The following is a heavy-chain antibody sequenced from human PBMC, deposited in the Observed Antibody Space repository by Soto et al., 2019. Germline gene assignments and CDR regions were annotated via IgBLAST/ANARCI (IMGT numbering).Heavy chain of an antibody. V-gene: IGHV2-5*01. CDR3: AHSDNPSIAARPDDYFDY. D-gene: IGHD6-6*01. Sequence: SGPTLVNPTQTLTLTCTFSGFSLSTSGVGVGWIRQPPGKALERLALIYWNDDKRYSPSLKSRLTITKDTSKNQVVLTMTNMDPVDTATYYCAHSDNPSIAARPDDYFDYWGQGTLVTVSS. J-gene: IGHJ4*02. CDR1: GFSLSTSGVG. CDR2: IYWNDDK.